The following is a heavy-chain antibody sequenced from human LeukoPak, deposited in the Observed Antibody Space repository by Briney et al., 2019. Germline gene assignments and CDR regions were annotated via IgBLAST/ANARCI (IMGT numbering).Heavy chain of an antibody. J-gene: IGHJ4*02. CDR2: ISGSSSAI. Sequence: GGSLRLSCAASGSTFSSFSVNWVRQAPGKGLEWVSYISGSSSAIHYADSVKGRFTISRDNAKNSLYLQMNSLRAEDTAVYYCARGTTSSGSYYFDYWGQGTLVTVSS. CDR3: ARGTTSSGSYYFDY. D-gene: IGHD3-22*01. CDR1: GSTFSSFS. V-gene: IGHV3-48*04.